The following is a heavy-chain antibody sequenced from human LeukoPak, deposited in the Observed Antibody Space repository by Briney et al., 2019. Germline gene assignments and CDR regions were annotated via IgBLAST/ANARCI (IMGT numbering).Heavy chain of an antibody. J-gene: IGHJ4*02. CDR1: GGSISSYH. D-gene: IGHD1-7*01. CDR2: IDISGST. CDR3: ARGKLELTILDY. V-gene: IGHV4-4*07. Sequence: SETLSLTCTVSGGSISSYHWSWIRQPAGKGLEWIGRIDISGSTYYNPSLKSRVTISVDTSKNQFSLKLNSVTAADTAVYYCARGKLELTILDYWGQGALVTVSS.